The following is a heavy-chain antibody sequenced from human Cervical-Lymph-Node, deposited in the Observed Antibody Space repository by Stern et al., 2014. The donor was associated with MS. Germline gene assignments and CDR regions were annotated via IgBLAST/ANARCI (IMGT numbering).Heavy chain of an antibody. V-gene: IGHV3-74*02. CDR3: ARVFDTSGYSEILDY. Sequence: EVQLVESGGGLVQPGGSLRLSCAASEFAFSSYWMHWVRQAPGKGLVWVSSINSDGSATSYAYSVKGRFTISRDNAKYTLYLRMNSLRAEDTAVYYCARVFDTSGYSEILDYWGQGTLVTVSS. CDR2: INSDGSAT. D-gene: IGHD3-22*01. CDR1: EFAFSSYW. J-gene: IGHJ4*02.